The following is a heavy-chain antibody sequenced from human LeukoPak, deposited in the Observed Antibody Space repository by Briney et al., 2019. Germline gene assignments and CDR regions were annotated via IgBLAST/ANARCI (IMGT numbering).Heavy chain of an antibody. Sequence: GASVKVSCKASGGTLNSYAVNWVRQAPGQGLEWMGGIIPISGTPNSAQKFQDRVTITADESTSTVYMELSSLRSEDTAVYYCARGGYDSSGYSPGIDAFDIWGQGTMVTVSS. CDR1: GGTLNSYA. CDR3: ARGGYDSSGYSPGIDAFDI. J-gene: IGHJ3*02. V-gene: IGHV1-69*13. D-gene: IGHD3-22*01. CDR2: IIPISGTP.